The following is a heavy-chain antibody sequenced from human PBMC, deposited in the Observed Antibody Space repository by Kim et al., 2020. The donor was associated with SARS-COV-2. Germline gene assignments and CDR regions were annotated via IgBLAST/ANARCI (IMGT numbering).Heavy chain of an antibody. J-gene: IGHJ4*02. CDR3: AKDQAAAAGRANDY. CDR2: ISGSGGST. Sequence: GGSLRLSCAASGFTFSSYAMSWVRQAPGKGLDWVSAISGSGGSTYYADSVKGRFTISRDNSKNTLYLQMNSLRAEDTAVYYCAKDQAAAAGRANDYWGQGTLVTVSS. V-gene: IGHV3-23*01. CDR1: GFTFSSYA. D-gene: IGHD6-13*01.